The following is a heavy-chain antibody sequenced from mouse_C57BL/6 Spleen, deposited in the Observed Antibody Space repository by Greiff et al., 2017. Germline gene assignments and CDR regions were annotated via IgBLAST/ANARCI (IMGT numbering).Heavy chain of an antibody. V-gene: IGHV1-64*01. CDR3: ARGAYDGYYEGNYFDY. Sequence: VQLQQSGAELVKPGASVKLSCKASGYTFTSYWMHWVKQRPGQGLEWIGMIHPNSGSTNYTEKFKSKATMTVDKSSSTAYMQLSSLTSEDSAVYYCARGAYDGYYEGNYFDYWGQGTTLTVSS. CDR1: GYTFTSYW. J-gene: IGHJ2*01. D-gene: IGHD2-3*01. CDR2: IHPNSGST.